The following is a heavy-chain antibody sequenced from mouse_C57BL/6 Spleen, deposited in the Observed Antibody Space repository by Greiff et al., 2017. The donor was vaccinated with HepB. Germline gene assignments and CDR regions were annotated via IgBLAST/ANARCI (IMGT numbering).Heavy chain of an antibody. CDR2: IYPGGGYT. J-gene: IGHJ2*01. V-gene: IGHV1-63*01. D-gene: IGHD2-5*01. CDR3: ARQEGRSKGYFDY. CDR1: GNTFTNYW. Sequence: VQLQQSGAELVRPGTSVKMSCKASGNTFTNYWIGWAKQRPGHGLEWIGDIYPGGGYTNYNEKFKGKATLTADKSSSTAYMQCSSLTSEDSAIYYCARQEGRSKGYFDYWGQGTTLTVSS.